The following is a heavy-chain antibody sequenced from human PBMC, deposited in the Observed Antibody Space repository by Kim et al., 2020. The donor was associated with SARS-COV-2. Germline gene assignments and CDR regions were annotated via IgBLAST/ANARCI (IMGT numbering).Heavy chain of an antibody. D-gene: IGHD1-1*01. Sequence: GGSLRLSCGASGFTFSGSAMHWVRQASGKGLEWVGRIRSKANSYATGYFESVKGRFTISRDDSRNTAYLQMNSLKTEDTAVYCCTRVPGTTLAFWVAFDIWGQGTMVTVSS. CDR2: IRSKANSYAT. CDR1: GFTFSGSA. V-gene: IGHV3-73*01. J-gene: IGHJ3*02. CDR3: TRVPGTTLAFWVAFDI.